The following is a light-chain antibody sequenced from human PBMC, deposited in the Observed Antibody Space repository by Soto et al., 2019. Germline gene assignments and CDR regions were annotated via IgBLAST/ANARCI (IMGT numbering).Light chain of an antibody. Sequence: EKVMTQSPATLSVSPGERATLSCRASQSVSSNLAWYQQKPGQAPRLLIYGASTRATGIPARFSGSGSGTEFTLTISRLQSEDFAVYYCQQYNNWPPYTFGQGTKLEIK. CDR2: GAS. CDR1: QSVSSN. J-gene: IGKJ2*01. CDR3: QQYNNWPPYT. V-gene: IGKV3-15*01.